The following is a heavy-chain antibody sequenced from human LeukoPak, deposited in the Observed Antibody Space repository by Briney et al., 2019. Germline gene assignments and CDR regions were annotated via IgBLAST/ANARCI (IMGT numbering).Heavy chain of an antibody. CDR1: GFTFITYA. V-gene: IGHV3-23*01. D-gene: IGHD2/OR15-2a*01. CDR2: IRGSGDST. Sequence: GGSLRLSCSASGFTFITYAMSWVRQPPGKGLEWVSAIRGSGDSTYYAESVKGRFTISRDNSKNTLYLQMNSLRAEDTAVYYCAKRFRGTSGLYYFDSWGQGTLVTVSS. CDR3: AKRFRGTSGLYYFDS. J-gene: IGHJ4*02.